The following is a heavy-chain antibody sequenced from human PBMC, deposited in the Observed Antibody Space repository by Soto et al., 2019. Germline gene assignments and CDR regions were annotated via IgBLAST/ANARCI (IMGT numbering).Heavy chain of an antibody. J-gene: IGHJ4*02. D-gene: IGHD3-22*01. CDR3: ARDLYYYDSSGYYGGRGFDY. CDR1: GGTFSSYA. CDR2: IIPIFGTA. Sequence: VKVSCKASGGTFSSYAISWVRQAPGQGLEWMGGIIPIFGTANYAQKFQGRVTITADESTSTAYMELSSLRSEDTAVYYCARDLYYYDSSGYYGGRGFDYWGQGTLVTVSS. V-gene: IGHV1-69*13.